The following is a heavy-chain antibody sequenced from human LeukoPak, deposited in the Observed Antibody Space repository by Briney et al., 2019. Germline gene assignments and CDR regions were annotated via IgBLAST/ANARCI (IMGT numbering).Heavy chain of an antibody. J-gene: IGHJ3*02. D-gene: IGHD3-22*01. CDR3: ARSQDDSSGYYPPDDVFDI. Sequence: GGSLRLSCAASGFTFSDYYMSWIRQAPGKGLEWVSYISSSGSTIYYADSVKGRFTISRDNAKNSLYLQMNSLRAEDTAVYYYARSQDDSSGYYPPDDVFDIWGQGTMVTVSS. CDR2: ISSSGSTI. CDR1: GFTFSDYY. V-gene: IGHV3-11*01.